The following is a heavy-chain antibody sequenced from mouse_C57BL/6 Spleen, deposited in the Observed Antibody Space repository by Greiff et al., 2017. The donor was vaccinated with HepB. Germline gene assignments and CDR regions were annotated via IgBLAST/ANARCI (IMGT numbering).Heavy chain of an antibody. CDR3: ARRGIYYGNYEGYFDV. CDR2: IYWDDDK. CDR1: GFSLSTSGMG. V-gene: IGHV8-12*01. D-gene: IGHD2-1*01. Sequence: QVTLKESGPGILQSSQTLSLTCSFSGFSLSTSGMGVSWIRQPSGKGLEWLAHIYWDDDKRYNPSLKSRLTISKDTSRNQVFLKITSVDTADTATYYCARRGIYYGNYEGYFDVWGTGTTVTVSS. J-gene: IGHJ1*03.